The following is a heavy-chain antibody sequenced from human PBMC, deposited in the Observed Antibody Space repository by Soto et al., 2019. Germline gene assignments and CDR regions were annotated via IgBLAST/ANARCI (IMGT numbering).Heavy chain of an antibody. J-gene: IGHJ5*02. CDR2: MHSDVTT. D-gene: IGHD6-13*01. CDR3: ARQLSGSWYNWFDP. Sequence: PGESLKISCAASGFSVTANSMSWVRQAPGKGLEWVSVMHSDVTTYYADSVKGRFIISRDNSKNTLYLQMSNLRGEDTARYFCARQLSGSWYNWFDPWGQGTLVTVSS. CDR1: GFSVTANS. V-gene: IGHV3-53*01.